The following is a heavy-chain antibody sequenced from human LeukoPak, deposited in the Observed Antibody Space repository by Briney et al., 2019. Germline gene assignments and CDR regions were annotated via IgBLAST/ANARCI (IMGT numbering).Heavy chain of an antibody. D-gene: IGHD1-26*01. CDR3: AKAGWQLHG. Sequence: SETLSLTCTVSVGSITSYYWSWIRQPPGKGLEWIGYIYYTGTTNYNPSLKSRVTISLDTSKNQFSLMLRSVTAADTAVYYWAKAGWQLHGWGQGTLVTVSS. CDR2: IYYTGTT. CDR1: VGSITSYY. J-gene: IGHJ4*02. V-gene: IGHV4-59*01.